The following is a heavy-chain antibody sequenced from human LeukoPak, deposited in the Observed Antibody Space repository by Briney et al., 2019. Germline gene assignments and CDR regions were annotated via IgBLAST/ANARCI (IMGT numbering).Heavy chain of an antibody. Sequence: GGSLRLSCAASGFTFSSYGMHCVRQAPGKGLEWVAVIWYDGGNKYYADSVKGRFTISRDNSKNTLYLQMNSLRAEDTAVYYCARAGRKGYSSSWVDYWGQGTLVTVSS. CDR1: GFTFSSYG. V-gene: IGHV3-33*01. J-gene: IGHJ4*02. CDR3: ARAGRKGYSSSWVDY. CDR2: IWYDGGNK. D-gene: IGHD6-13*01.